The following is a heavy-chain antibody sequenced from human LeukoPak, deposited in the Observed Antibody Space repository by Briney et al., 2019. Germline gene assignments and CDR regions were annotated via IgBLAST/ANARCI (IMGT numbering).Heavy chain of an antibody. Sequence: GASVKVSCKASGYTFSNYDISWVRQAPGQGLEWMGWMNPNSGNTGYAQKFQGRVTMTRNTSISTAYMELSSLRSEDTAVYYCARGRYCSGGSCYDAYWFDPWGQGTLVTVSS. CDR2: MNPNSGNT. D-gene: IGHD2-15*01. CDR3: ARGRYCSGGSCYDAYWFDP. V-gene: IGHV1-8*02. CDR1: GYTFSNYD. J-gene: IGHJ5*02.